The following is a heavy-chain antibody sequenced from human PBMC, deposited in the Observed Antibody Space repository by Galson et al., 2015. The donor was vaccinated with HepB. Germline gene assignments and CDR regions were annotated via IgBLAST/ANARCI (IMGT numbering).Heavy chain of an antibody. CDR1: GFTFSTYG. D-gene: IGHD6-19*01. V-gene: IGHV3-33*06. CDR3: AKEVGYSSNWFQGHHYYGMDV. CDR2: IWYDGSNK. J-gene: IGHJ6*02. Sequence: SLRLSCAASGFTFSTYGIHWVRQAPGKGLEWVGVIWYDGSNKHYGDPVKGRFTLSRDNSKNIVHLEMNSLRDEDTAVYYCAKEVGYSSNWFQGHHYYGMDVWGQGTTVTVSS.